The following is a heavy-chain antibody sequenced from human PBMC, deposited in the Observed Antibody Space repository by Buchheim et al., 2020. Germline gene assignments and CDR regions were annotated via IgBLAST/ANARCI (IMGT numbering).Heavy chain of an antibody. CDR1: GGTFSSYT. Sequence: QVQLVQSGAEVKKPGSSVKVSCKASGGTFSSYTISWVRQAPGQGLEWMGRIIPILGIANYAQKFQGRVTITADKSTSTASMELSSLRSEDTAVYYCARGEDYYGSGSYYNGWFDPWGQGTL. J-gene: IGHJ5*02. CDR3: ARGEDYYGSGSYYNGWFDP. CDR2: IIPILGIA. V-gene: IGHV1-69*02. D-gene: IGHD3-10*01.